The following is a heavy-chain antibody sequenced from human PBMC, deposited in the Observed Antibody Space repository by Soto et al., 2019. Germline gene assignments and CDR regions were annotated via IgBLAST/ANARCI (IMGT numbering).Heavy chain of an antibody. V-gene: IGHV1-18*01. Sequence: QVQLVQSGAEVKKPGASVKVSCKASGYTFTSYGIIWVRQAPGQGLEWMGWISAHNGNTKYAQKVQGRVTMTTDTSTSTAYMELRSLRADDTAVYYCAGDLAAGMIDYWGQGTLVTVSS. D-gene: IGHD6-25*01. CDR2: ISAHNGNT. CDR3: AGDLAAGMIDY. J-gene: IGHJ4*02. CDR1: GYTFTSYG.